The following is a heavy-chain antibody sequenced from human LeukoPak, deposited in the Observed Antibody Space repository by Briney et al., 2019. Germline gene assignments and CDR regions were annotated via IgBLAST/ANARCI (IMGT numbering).Heavy chain of an antibody. CDR1: GGTFSSCA. Sequence: ASVKVSCKASGGTFSSCAISWVRQAPGQGLEWMGGIIPIFGTANYAQKFQGRVTITADKSTSTAYMELSSLRSEDTAVYYCARGVVTAIPTPFDLWGRGSLVTVSS. D-gene: IGHD2-21*02. CDR2: IIPIFGTA. J-gene: IGHJ2*01. V-gene: IGHV1-69*06. CDR3: ARGVVTAIPTPFDL.